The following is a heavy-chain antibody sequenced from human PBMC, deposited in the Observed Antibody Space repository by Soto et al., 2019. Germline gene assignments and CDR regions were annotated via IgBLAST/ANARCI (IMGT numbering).Heavy chain of an antibody. J-gene: IGHJ4*02. CDR2: ISAYNGNT. Sequence: QVQLVQSGAEVKKPGASVKVSCKASGYTFTSYGISWVRQAPGQGLEWMGWISAYNGNTNYAQKLQGRVTMTTDTTTSRAYRVLRRLSSADTAVYSCAGPPSHCIRNSCHSYYFYYGGQGTLVTVSS. CDR1: GYTFTSYG. V-gene: IGHV1-18*01. D-gene: IGHD2-2*01. CDR3: AGPPSHCIRNSCHSYYFYY.